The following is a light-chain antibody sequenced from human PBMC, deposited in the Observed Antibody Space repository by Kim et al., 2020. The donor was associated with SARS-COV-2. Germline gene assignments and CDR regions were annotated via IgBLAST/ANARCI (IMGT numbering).Light chain of an antibody. CDR2: GKN. J-gene: IGLJ2*01. Sequence: SSELTQDPAVSVALGQTVRITCQGDSLRSYYASWYQQKPGQAPVLVIYGKNNRPSGIPDRFSGSSPGNTASLTITGAQAEDEADYYCNSRDSRGNHLVFG. CDR3: NSRDSRGNHLV. CDR1: SLRSYY. V-gene: IGLV3-19*01.